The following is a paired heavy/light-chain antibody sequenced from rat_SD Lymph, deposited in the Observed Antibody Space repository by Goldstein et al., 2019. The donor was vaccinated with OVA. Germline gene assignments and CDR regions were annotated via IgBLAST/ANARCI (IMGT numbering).Light chain of an antibody. J-gene: IGKJ5*01. Sequence: DIQMTQSPASLSASLGDTVSLECLADGAISTYLMWYQQKPGRSPQLLIFGTSNLQDGVPSRFSGSGSGTQYSLRISGVQPEDEGVYFCQQGYKYPLTFGSGTKLEIK. CDR3: QQGYKYPLT. CDR1: GAISTY. CDR2: GTS. V-gene: IGKV12S11*01.
Heavy chain of an antibody. J-gene: IGHJ2*01. CDR1: GFTFSNYY. V-gene: IGHV5-25*01. D-gene: IGHD1-8*01. Sequence: EVQLVESGGGLVQPGRSLKLSCAASGFTFSNYYMAWVRQAPKKGLEWVATISTSGTTTYYPDSVRGRFTISRDNANSSLYLQMNSLKSEDTATYYCARRKTVAAVWDYWGQGVMVTVSS. CDR2: ISTSGTTT. CDR3: ARRKTVAAVWDY.